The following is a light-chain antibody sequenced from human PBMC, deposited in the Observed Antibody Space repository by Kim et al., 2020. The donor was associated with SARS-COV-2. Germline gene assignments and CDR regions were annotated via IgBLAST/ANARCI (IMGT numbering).Light chain of an antibody. CDR2: EVT. J-gene: IGLJ2*01. CDR3: SSYAGSNILV. Sequence: GQSVTISCTGTSSDVGGYNYVSWYQQHPGEAPKLMIYEVTKRPSGVPDRFSGSKSGNTASLTVSGLQAEDEADYYCSSYAGSNILVFGGGTKLTVL. V-gene: IGLV2-8*01. CDR1: SSDVGGYNY.